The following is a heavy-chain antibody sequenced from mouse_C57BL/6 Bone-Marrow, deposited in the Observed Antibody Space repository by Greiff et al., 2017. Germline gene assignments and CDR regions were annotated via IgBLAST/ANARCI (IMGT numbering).Heavy chain of an antibody. CDR2: ISDGGSYT. J-gene: IGHJ4*01. Sequence: EVQGVESGGGLVKPGGSLKLSCAASGFTFSSYAMSWVRQTPEKRLEWVATISDGGSYTYYPDNVKGRFTISRDNAKNNLYLQMSHLKSEDTAMYYCARERYYYYARDYWGQGTSVTVSS. CDR3: ARERYYYYARDY. CDR1: GFTFSSYA. D-gene: IGHD2-14*01. V-gene: IGHV5-4*01.